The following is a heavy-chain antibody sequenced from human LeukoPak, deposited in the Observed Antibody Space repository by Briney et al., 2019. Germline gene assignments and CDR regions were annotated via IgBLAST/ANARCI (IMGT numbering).Heavy chain of an antibody. J-gene: IGHJ4*02. CDR3: ARDPTYSGYYDD. Sequence: PSETLSLTCTVSGGSISGSSYYWGWIRQPPGKELEWIGSIYYSGSTYYNPSLTSRVTISVDTSKNQFSLKLTSVTAADTAVYFCARDPTYSGYYDDWGQGTLVTVSS. V-gene: IGHV4-39*07. D-gene: IGHD3-22*01. CDR1: GGSISGSSYY. CDR2: IYYSGST.